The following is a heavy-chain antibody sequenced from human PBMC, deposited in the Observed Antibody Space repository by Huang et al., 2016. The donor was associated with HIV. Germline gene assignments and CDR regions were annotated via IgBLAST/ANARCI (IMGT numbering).Heavy chain of an antibody. CDR2: IHYSGST. J-gene: IGHJ6*02. D-gene: IGHD2-15*01. Sequence: HLQLQESGPGLVKPSETLSLTCAVSGGSISSNNYYWGWIRRPPGKGMECIVSIHYSGSTYYNPSLKSRVTISVDTSKNQFSLKRTSVTAADTAVYYCARHAGGGNIYNYYYGMDVWGQGTTVTVSS. CDR3: ARHAGGGNIYNYYYGMDV. CDR1: GGSISSNNYY. V-gene: IGHV4-39*01.